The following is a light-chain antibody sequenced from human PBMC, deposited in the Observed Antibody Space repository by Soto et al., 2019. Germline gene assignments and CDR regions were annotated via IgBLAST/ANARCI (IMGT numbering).Light chain of an antibody. CDR2: AAS. CDR3: QQTLKPPIT. J-gene: IGKJ3*01. CDR1: QSVTNY. Sequence: DIQMTQSPSSLSASVGDRVTVTCRASQSVTNYLKWYQQKPGKAPKLLIYAASTLQSGVPSRFSGSGSGTEFTLTISSLQPEDFATYYCQQTLKPPITFGPGTKVDIK. V-gene: IGKV1-39*01.